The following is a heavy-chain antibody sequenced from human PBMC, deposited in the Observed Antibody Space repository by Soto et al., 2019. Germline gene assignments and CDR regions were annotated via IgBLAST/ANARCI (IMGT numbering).Heavy chain of an antibody. J-gene: IGHJ4*02. V-gene: IGHV4-39*01. CDR2: MFYSGTT. D-gene: IGHD1-26*01. CDR3: AIYVLSQLSYIDLLNFDS. CDR1: GGSISSRTSY. Sequence: QLQLQESGPGLVKPADTLSLTCTVSGGSISSRTSYWAWIRQTPGMGRHGIGSMFYSGTTYYSPSPESLVTMPVVTSKTLFPLGLSSVTAADTAVTYCAIYVLSQLSYIDLLNFDSWGQGALVTVSS.